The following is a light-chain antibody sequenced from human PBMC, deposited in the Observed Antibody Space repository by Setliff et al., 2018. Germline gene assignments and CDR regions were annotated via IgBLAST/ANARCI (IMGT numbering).Light chain of an antibody. CDR1: SSDVGSYDL. V-gene: IGLV2-14*03. CDR2: GVS. CDR3: NAYASDTTHV. Sequence: QSALTQPASVSGSPGQSITISCSGTSSDVGSYDLVSWYQQHPGKAPKLIIYGVSDRPSGVSSRFSGSKSGNTAYLTISGLQTEDEAEYYCNAYASDTTHVFGSGTKVTVL. J-gene: IGLJ1*01.